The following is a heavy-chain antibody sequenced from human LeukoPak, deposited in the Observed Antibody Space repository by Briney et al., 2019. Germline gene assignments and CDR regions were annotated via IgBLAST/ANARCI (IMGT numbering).Heavy chain of an antibody. CDR1: GYTFTSYG. CDR2: ISAYNGNT. CDR3: ARDKGDIVVVPAAIWFDP. Sequence: ASVKVSCKASGYTFTSYGISWVRQAPGQGVEWMGWISAYNGNTNYAQKLQGRVTMTTDTSTSTAHMELRSLRSDDTAGYYCARDKGDIVVVPAAIWFDPWGQGTLVTVSS. V-gene: IGHV1-18*01. D-gene: IGHD2-2*01. J-gene: IGHJ5*02.